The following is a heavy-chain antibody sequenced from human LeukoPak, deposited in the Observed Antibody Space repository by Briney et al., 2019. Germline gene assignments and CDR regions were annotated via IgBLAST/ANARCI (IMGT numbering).Heavy chain of an antibody. CDR1: GGSFSDYY. CDR3: AGGETGYSSEDY. CDR2: INHSGST. Sequence: SETLSLTCAVYGGSFSDYYWSWIRQPPGKGLEWIGEINHSGSTNYNPSLKSRVTISVDTSKNQFSLKLSSVTAADTAVYYCAGGETGYSSEDYWGQGTLVTVSS. J-gene: IGHJ4*02. V-gene: IGHV4-34*01. D-gene: IGHD5-18*01.